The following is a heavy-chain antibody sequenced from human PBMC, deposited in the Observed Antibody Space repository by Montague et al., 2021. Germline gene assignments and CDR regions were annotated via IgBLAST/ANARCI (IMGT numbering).Heavy chain of an antibody. Sequence: SETLSLTCNVSGGSVSTGNYYWTWIRQPPGKELEWIGYIYYTGSSKYNPSFESRVTISISTSKKQFTLKLSSVTAADTAVYYCARGQWLVPYYLDSWGQGTLVTVSS. CDR2: IYYTGSS. J-gene: IGHJ4*02. D-gene: IGHD6-19*01. CDR1: GGSVSTGNYY. CDR3: ARGQWLVPYYLDS. V-gene: IGHV4-61*01.